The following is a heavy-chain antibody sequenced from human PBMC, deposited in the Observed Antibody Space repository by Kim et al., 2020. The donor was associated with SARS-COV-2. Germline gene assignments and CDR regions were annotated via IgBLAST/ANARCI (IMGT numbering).Heavy chain of an antibody. Sequence: GGSLRLSCAASGFTFSSYGMHWVRQAPGKGLEWVAVIWYDGSNKYYADSVKCRFTISRDNSKNTLYLQMNSLRAEDTAVYYCARDITVDRAMVNYYYGMGVWGAGAPGT. J-gene: IGHJ6*01. D-gene: IGHD5-18*01. CDR3: ARDITVDRAMVNYYYGMGV. V-gene: IGHV3-33*01. CDR1: GFTFSSYG. CDR2: IWYDGSNK.